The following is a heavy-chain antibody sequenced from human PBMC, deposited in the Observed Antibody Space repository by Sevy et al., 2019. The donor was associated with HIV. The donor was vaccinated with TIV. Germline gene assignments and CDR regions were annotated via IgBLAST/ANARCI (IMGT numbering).Heavy chain of an antibody. CDR2: IYYSGAT. CDR3: ARDSGAPQNWSDP. J-gene: IGHJ5*02. CDR1: GSSIISY. Sequence: SETLSLTCTVSGSSIISYWSWIRQPPGKGLEWIGYIYYSGATNYNPSLKSRVTISLDTSKNQFSLNLSSVTAADTAVYYCARDSGAPQNWSDPWGQGTLVTVSS. V-gene: IGHV4-59*01. D-gene: IGHD1-26*01.